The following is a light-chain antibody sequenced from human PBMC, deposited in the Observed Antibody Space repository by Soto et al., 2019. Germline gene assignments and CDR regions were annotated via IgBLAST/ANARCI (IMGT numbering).Light chain of an antibody. CDR2: KVS. J-gene: IGKJ1*01. Sequence: VMTQTPLSSSVILGQPASISCRSSQSLVDSEGNTYLSWLHQRPGQAPRLLIYKVSNRLSGVPDKFGGSGSGTSFTLRISRVEAEDVGLYYCMQATQFPWTFGQGTKVDIK. CDR1: QSLVDSEGNTY. V-gene: IGKV2-24*01. CDR3: MQATQFPWT.